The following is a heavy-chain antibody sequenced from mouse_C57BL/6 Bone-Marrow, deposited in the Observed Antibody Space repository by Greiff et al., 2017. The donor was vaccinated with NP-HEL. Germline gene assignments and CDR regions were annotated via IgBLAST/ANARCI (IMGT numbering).Heavy chain of an antibody. CDR3: AREEGGGY. J-gene: IGHJ4*01. CDR2: IDPSDSYT. V-gene: IGHV1-59*01. Sequence: VQLQQPGAELVRPGTSVKLSCKASGYTFTSYWMHWVKQRPGQGLEWIGAIDPSDSYTNYNQKFKGKATLTVDTSSSTAYMQLSSLTSEDSAVYYCAREEGGGYWGQGTSVTVSS. CDR1: GYTFTSYW.